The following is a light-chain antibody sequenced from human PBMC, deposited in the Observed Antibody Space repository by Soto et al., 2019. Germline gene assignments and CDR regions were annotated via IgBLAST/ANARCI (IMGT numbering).Light chain of an antibody. J-gene: IGLJ1*01. CDR2: ENN. V-gene: IGLV1-51*02. CDR3: GTWDSSLSASYV. CDR1: SSNIGNNY. Sequence: QSVLTQPPSVSEAPGQKVTISCSGSSSNIGNNYVSWYQQLPGTAPKLLIYENNKRPSGIPDRFSGSKSGTSATLGITGLQSEDEADYYCGTWDSSLSASYVFGTGTKVTVL.